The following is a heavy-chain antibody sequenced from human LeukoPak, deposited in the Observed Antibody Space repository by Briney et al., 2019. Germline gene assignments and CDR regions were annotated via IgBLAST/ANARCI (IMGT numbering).Heavy chain of an antibody. J-gene: IGHJ4*02. V-gene: IGHV1-69-2*01. CDR2: VDPEDGET. CDR3: ATARIVGATNTFDY. CDR1: GDTFTDYY. D-gene: IGHD1-26*01. Sequence: ASVKISCKVSGDTFTDYYMHWVQQAPGKGLEWMGLVDPEDGETIYAEKFQGRVTITADTSTDTAYMELSSLRSEDTAVYYCATARIVGATNTFDYWGQGTLVTVSS.